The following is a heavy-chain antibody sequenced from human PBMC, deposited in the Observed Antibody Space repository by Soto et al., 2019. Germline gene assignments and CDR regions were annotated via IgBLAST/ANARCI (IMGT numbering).Heavy chain of an antibody. Sequence: QVQLVESGGGVVQPGRSLRLSCAASGFTFSSYGMHWVRQAPGKGLEWVAVISYDGSNKYYADSVKGRFTISRDNSKNTLYLQMNSLRAEDTAVYYCAVLGTGEAFDIWGQGTMVTVSS. V-gene: IGHV3-30*03. CDR2: ISYDGSNK. J-gene: IGHJ3*02. CDR1: GFTFSSYG. CDR3: AVLGTGEAFDI.